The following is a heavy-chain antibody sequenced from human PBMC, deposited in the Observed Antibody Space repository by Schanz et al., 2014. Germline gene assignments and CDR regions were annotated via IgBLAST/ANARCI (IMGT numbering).Heavy chain of an antibody. V-gene: IGHV3-7*04. J-gene: IGHJ4*02. Sequence: EVQLVESGGGLVQPGGSLRLSCAASGFTFSSYWMSWVRQAPGKGLEWVANIKQHGNEKYYVDSVKGRFTISRDNAKNSLFLQMNSLRDEDTAVYYCARDNYYGSGSCAYWGQGTLVTVSS. CDR2: IKQHGNEK. D-gene: IGHD3-10*01. CDR3: ARDNYYGSGSCAY. CDR1: GFTFSSYW.